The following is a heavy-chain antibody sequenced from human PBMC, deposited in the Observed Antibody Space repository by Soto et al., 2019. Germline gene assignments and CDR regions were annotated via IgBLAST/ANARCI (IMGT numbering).Heavy chain of an antibody. J-gene: IGHJ1*01. V-gene: IGHV5-10-1*01. Sequence: PGQPPKISCKGSGYSFTSYWISWVRQMPGKGLEWMGRIDPSDSYTNYSPSFQGHVTISADRSISTAYLQWSSLKASDTAMYYCASSDYGGNAAYFQHWGQGTLVTVSS. D-gene: IGHD4-17*01. CDR1: GYSFTSYW. CDR2: IDPSDSYT. CDR3: ASSDYGGNAAYFQH.